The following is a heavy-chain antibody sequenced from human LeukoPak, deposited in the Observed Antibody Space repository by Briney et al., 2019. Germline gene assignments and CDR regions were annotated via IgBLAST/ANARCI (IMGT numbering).Heavy chain of an antibody. V-gene: IGHV3-7*01. Sequence: GGPLRLSCAASGFTFSSYWMTWVRQGPGKGLEWVANIKPGGNEKYYVDSVKGRFTISRDNVKNSLYLQMNSLRAEDTAVYYCAKDWYFDLWGRGTLVTVSS. CDR2: IKPGGNEK. J-gene: IGHJ2*01. CDR1: GFTFSSYW. CDR3: AKDWYFDL.